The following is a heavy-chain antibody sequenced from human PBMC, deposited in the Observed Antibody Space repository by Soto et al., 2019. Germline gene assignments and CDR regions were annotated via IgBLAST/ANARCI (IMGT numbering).Heavy chain of an antibody. V-gene: IGHV3-30*18. CDR1: GFTFSSYG. CDR2: ISYDGSNK. J-gene: IGHJ5*02. Sequence: QVQLVESGGGVVQPGRSLRLSCAASGFTFSSYGMHWVRQAPGKGLEWVAVISYDGSNKYYADSVKGRFTISRDNSKNTLYLQMNSLRAEDTAVYYCAKGGRFLEWLSLQTWGQETLVTVSS. CDR3: AKGGRFLEWLSLQT. D-gene: IGHD3-3*01.